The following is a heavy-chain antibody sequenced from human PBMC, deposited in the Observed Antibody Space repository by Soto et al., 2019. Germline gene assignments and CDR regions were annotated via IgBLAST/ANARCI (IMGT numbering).Heavy chain of an antibody. D-gene: IGHD6-13*01. V-gene: IGHV3-64*01. CDR3: AMGSSSWYGCMDV. CDR1: GFTFSSYA. J-gene: IGHJ6*02. Sequence: EVQLVESGGGLVQPGGSLRLSCAASGFTFSSYAMHWVRQAPGKGLEYVSAISSNGGSTYYANSVKDRFTISRDNSKNTLYLQMGSLRAEDMAVYYCAMGSSSWYGCMDVLGQGTTVTVSS. CDR2: ISSNGGST.